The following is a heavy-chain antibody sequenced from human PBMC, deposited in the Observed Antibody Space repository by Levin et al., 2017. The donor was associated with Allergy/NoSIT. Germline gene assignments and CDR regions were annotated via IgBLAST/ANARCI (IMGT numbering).Heavy chain of an antibody. J-gene: IGHJ1*01. V-gene: IGHV3-30*18. D-gene: IGHD3-10*01. Sequence: AGGSLRLSCAASGFTFSSYGMHWVRQAPGKGLEWVAVISYDGSNKYYADSVKGRFTISRDNSKNTLYLQMNSLRAEDTAVYYCAKATPYYYGSGSKEYFQHWGQGTLVTVSS. CDR1: GFTFSSYG. CDR2: ISYDGSNK. CDR3: AKATPYYYGSGSKEYFQH.